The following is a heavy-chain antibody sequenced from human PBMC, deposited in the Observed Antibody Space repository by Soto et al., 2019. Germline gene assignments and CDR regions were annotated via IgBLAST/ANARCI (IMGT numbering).Heavy chain of an antibody. CDR2: TNHSGST. Sequence: QVQLQQWGAGLLKPSETLSLTCAVYGGSFSGYYWSWIRQPPGKGLEWIGETNHSGSTNYNPSLKSRVTISVDTSKNQFSLKLSSVTAADTAVYYCARGVGYCSGGSCPPWGQGTLVTVSS. CDR3: ARGVGYCSGGSCPP. J-gene: IGHJ5*02. V-gene: IGHV4-34*01. CDR1: GGSFSGYY. D-gene: IGHD2-15*01.